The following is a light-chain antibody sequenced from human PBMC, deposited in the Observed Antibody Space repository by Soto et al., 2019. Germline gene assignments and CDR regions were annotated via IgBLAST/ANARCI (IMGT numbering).Light chain of an antibody. CDR2: AAS. Sequence: DIPMTQSPSSLSASVGARVTITCRARQSIRTFLNWYQQKPGQAPKLLIYAASSLESGVPSRFSGSGSGTGYTLTISSLQPEDCASYHWQQSYITPVTFGQGTRLEIK. CDR3: QQSYITPVT. J-gene: IGKJ5*01. CDR1: QSIRTF. V-gene: IGKV1-39*01.